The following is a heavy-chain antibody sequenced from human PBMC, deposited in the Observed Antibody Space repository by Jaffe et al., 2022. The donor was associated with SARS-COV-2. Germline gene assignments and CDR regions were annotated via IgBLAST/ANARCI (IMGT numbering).Heavy chain of an antibody. V-gene: IGHV3-7*01. CDR1: GFTFSTYW. CDR2: IKQDGSDM. J-gene: IGHJ4*02. D-gene: IGHD4-17*01. CDR3: ARGLSDYGDIFFDY. Sequence: EVQLLESGGGLVQPGGSLRLSCTASGFTFSTYWMNWVRQAPGKGLEWVANIKQDGSDMNYVDSLRGRFTISRDNTKNSVYLQMNSVRAEDSAVYYCARGLSDYGDIFFDYWGQGALVTVSS.